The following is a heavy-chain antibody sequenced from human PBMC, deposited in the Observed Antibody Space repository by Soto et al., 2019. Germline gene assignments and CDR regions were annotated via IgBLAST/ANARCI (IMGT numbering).Heavy chain of an antibody. D-gene: IGHD4-17*01. J-gene: IGHJ4*02. CDR2: ISGSGGST. CDR1: GFTFSSYA. V-gene: IGHV3-23*01. CDR3: AKAQARRYRDYLYYFDY. Sequence: EVQLLESGGGLVQPGGSLRLSCAASGFTFSSYAMSWVRQAPGKGLEWVSAISGSGGSTYDADYVKGRFTISRDNSKNALYLQMNSLRAEDTPVYYCAKAQARRYRDYLYYFDYRGQGTLVTVSS.